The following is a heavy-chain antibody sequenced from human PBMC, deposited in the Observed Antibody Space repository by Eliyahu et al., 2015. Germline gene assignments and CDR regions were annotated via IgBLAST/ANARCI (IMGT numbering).Heavy chain of an antibody. Sequence: LECIGEINHSGATNYNPSLRSRVTISVDTSKNHFSLNLNSVTAADTAVYYRASSRAYHYDSGSWVYAFDIWGQGTVVTVSS. CDR3: ASSRAYHYDSGSWVYAFDI. D-gene: IGHD3-10*01. J-gene: IGHJ3*02. V-gene: IGHV4-34*01. CDR2: INHSGAT.